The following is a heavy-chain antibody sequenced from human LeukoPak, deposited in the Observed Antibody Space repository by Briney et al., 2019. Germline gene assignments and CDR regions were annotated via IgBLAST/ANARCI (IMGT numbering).Heavy chain of an antibody. Sequence: ASVKVSCKASGYTFTGYYMHWVRQAPGQGLEWMGWINPNSGGTNYAQKLQGRVTMTTDTSTSTAYMELRSLRSDDTAVYYCARGGQYYDFWSGYSYYFDYWGQGTLVTVSS. CDR1: GYTFTGYY. D-gene: IGHD3-3*01. CDR2: INPNSGGT. V-gene: IGHV1-2*02. CDR3: ARGGQYYDFWSGYSYYFDY. J-gene: IGHJ4*02.